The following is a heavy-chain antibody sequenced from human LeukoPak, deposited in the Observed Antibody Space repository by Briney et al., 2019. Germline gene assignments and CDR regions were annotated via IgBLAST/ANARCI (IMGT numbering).Heavy chain of an antibody. Sequence: PSETLSLTCIVSGVSISSSSYYWGWLRQPPGKGLEWIGSIYYSGSTYYNPSLKSRVTISVDTSKNQFSLKLSSVTAADTAVYYCASADCGGDCYKFDYWGQGTLVTVSS. CDR1: GVSISSSSYY. J-gene: IGHJ4*02. V-gene: IGHV4-39*01. CDR3: ASADCGGDCYKFDY. CDR2: IYYSGST. D-gene: IGHD2-21*02.